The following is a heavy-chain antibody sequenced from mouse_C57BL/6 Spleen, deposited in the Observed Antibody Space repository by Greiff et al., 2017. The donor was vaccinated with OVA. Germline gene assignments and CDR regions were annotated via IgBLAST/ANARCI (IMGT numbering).Heavy chain of an antibody. CDR2: IYPGDGDT. Sequence: QVQLQQSGAELVKPGASVKISCKASGYAFSSYWMHWVKQRPGKGLEWIGQIYPGDGDTNYNGKFKGKATLTADKSSSTAYMQLSSLTSEDSAVYCCTSAGFYYSFDYWGQGTTLTVSS. CDR3: TSAGFYYSFDY. V-gene: IGHV1-80*01. J-gene: IGHJ2*01. CDR1: GYAFSSYW. D-gene: IGHD1-1*01.